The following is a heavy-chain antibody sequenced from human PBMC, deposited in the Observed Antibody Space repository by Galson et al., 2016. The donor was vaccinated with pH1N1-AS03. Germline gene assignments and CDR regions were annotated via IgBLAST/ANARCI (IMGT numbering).Heavy chain of an antibody. CDR3: AKCDVSCQHSTLDY. Sequence: SLRLSCAASGFIFSGNSMSWVRQAPGKGLEWVAAISPTGETTPYADSVKGRFIISRDNSKNTLFLEMDSLRAEDTAVYYCAKCDVSCQHSTLDYWGQGTLVPVSS. J-gene: IGHJ4*02. D-gene: IGHD2-2*01. CDR1: GFIFSGNS. V-gene: IGHV3-23*01. CDR2: ISPTGETT.